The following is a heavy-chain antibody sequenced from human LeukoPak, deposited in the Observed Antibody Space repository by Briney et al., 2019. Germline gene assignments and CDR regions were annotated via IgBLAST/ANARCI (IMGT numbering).Heavy chain of an antibody. CDR1: GGSISRYY. CDR3: AREDSMLRGAFDAFDL. CDR2: IYYSGTT. Sequence: PSETLSLTCTVSGGSISRYYWSWIRQPPGKGLEWIGYIYYSGTTNYNPSLKNRVTISVDTSNNQFSLKLSSMTAADTAVCLCAREDSMLRGAFDAFDLWGQGTMVTVSS. J-gene: IGHJ3*01. V-gene: IGHV4-59*01. D-gene: IGHD3-10*01.